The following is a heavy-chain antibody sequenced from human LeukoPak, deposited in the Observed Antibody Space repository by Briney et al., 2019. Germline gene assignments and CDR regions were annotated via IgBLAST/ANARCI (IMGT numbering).Heavy chain of an antibody. D-gene: IGHD3-22*01. V-gene: IGHV1-69*05. CDR2: IIPIFGTA. CDR1: GGTFISYA. CDR3: AGESSAFYYGGY. Sequence: SVKVSFKASGGTFISYAISWVRQAPGQGLEGMGGIIPIFGTANYAQKLQGRFTITTDESTSTAHVELSSLRSADTAVYYCAGESSAFYYGGYWGQGTLVTVSS. J-gene: IGHJ4*02.